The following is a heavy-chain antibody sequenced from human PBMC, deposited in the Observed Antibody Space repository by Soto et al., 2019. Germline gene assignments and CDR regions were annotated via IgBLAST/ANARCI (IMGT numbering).Heavy chain of an antibody. D-gene: IGHD6-13*01. CDR1: GLTFSDYY. CDR3: ARDLNGYSSSWPL. Sequence: GSLRLSCAASGLTFSDYYMSWIRQAPGKGLERVSYISSSSSSYTNYADSVKGRFTISRDNAKNSLYLQMNSLRAEDTAVYYCARDLNGYSSSWPLWGQGTLVTVSS. J-gene: IGHJ4*02. CDR2: ISSSSSSYT. V-gene: IGHV3-11*05.